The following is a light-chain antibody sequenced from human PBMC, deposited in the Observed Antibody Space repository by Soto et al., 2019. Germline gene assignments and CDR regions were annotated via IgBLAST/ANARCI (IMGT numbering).Light chain of an antibody. CDR3: HQYNNWPPWT. V-gene: IGKV3-15*01. CDR2: GAS. Sequence: EIVMTQSPATLSVSPGERATLSYRASQSVSSNLAWYQQKPGQAPRLLIYGASPRATGIPARFSGSGSGTEFTLTISSLQSEDFAVYYCHQYNNWPPWTFGQGNKVEIK. CDR1: QSVSSN. J-gene: IGKJ1*01.